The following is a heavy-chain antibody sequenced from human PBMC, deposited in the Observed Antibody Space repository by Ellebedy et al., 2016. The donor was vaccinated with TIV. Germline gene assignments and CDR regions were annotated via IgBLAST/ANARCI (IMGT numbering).Heavy chain of an antibody. J-gene: IGHJ4*02. V-gene: IGHV3-30*01. CDR1: GFTFSSYA. Sequence: GESLKISCAASGFTFSSYAMHWVRQAPGKGLEWVAVISYDGSNKYYAASVKGRFTISRDNSKNTLYLQMNSLRAEDTAVYYCARDLFDYWGQGTLVTVSS. CDR2: ISYDGSNK. CDR3: ARDLFDY.